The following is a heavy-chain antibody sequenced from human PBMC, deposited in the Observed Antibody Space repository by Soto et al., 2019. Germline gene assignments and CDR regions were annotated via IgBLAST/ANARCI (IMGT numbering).Heavy chain of an antibody. CDR1: GFTFSDHY. CDR3: ARATTVTDY. J-gene: IGHJ4*02. V-gene: IGHV3-72*01. CDR2: TRNKANSHTT. Sequence: PGGSLRLSCAASGFTFSDHYMDWVRQAPGKGLEWVGRTRNKANSHTTEYAASVKGRFTISRDDSKNSLYLQMNSLKVEDTAVYYCARATTVTDYWGQGALATVSS. D-gene: IGHD4-17*01.